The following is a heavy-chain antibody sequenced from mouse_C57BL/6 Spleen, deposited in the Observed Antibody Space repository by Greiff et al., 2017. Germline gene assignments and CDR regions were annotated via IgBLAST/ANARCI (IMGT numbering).Heavy chain of an antibody. J-gene: IGHJ4*01. CDR3: TGRFITTVVDAMDY. D-gene: IGHD1-1*01. V-gene: IGHV1-15*01. Sequence: QVQLKQSGAELVRPGASVTLSCKASGYTFTDYEMHWVKQTPVHGLEWIGAIDPETGGTAYNQKFKGKAILTADKSSSTAYMELRSLTSEDSAVYYCTGRFITTVVDAMDYWGQGTSVTVSS. CDR2: IDPETGGT. CDR1: GYTFTDYE.